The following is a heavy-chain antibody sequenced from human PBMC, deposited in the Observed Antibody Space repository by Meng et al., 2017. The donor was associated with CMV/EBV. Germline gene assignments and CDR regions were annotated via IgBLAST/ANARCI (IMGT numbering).Heavy chain of an antibody. CDR3: ARDRVTIFGVVGWFDP. J-gene: IGHJ5*02. CDR2: IYYSGST. Sequence: LRLSCTVSGGSISSGGYYWSWIRQHPGKGLEWIGYIYYSGSTYYNPSLKSRVTISVDTSKNQFSLKLSSVTAADTAVYYCARDRVTIFGVVGWFDPWGQGTLVTVSS. V-gene: IGHV4-31*03. D-gene: IGHD3-3*01. CDR1: GGSISSGGYY.